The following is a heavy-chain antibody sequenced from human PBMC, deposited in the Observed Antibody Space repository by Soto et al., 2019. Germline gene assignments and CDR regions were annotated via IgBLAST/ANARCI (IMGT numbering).Heavy chain of an antibody. D-gene: IGHD2-8*01. V-gene: IGHV4-30-4*01. J-gene: IGHJ3*02. CDR3: ARVVFLGYCTNGVCWGHAFDI. Sequence: SETLSLTCTVSGGSISSGDYYWSWIRQPPGKGLEWIGYIYYSGSTYYNPSLKSRVTISVDPSKNQFSLKLSSVTAADTAVYYFARVVFLGYCTNGVCWGHAFDIWGQGTMVTVSS. CDR1: GGSISSGDYY. CDR2: IYYSGST.